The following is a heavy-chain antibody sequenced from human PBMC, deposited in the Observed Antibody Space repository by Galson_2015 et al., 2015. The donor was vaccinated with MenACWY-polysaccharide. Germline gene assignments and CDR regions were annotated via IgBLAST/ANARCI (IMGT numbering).Heavy chain of an antibody. CDR1: GFTFTSFW. CDR2: IKEDGREK. Sequence: SLRLSCAASGFTFTSFWMSWVRQAPGKGLEWVANIKEDGREKNYVDSVKGRFTISRDNAKNSLYLQMNSLRAEDTAVYYCVRGGGSITGGQGTLVTVSS. CDR3: VRGGGSIT. V-gene: IGHV3-7*01. J-gene: IGHJ4*02. D-gene: IGHD5-12*01.